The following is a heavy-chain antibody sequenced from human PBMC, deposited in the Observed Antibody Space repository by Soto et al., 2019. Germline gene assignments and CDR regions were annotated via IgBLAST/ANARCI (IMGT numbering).Heavy chain of an antibody. CDR1: GFPFTHKY. Sequence: EVQLVESGGGLIQPGGSLRLACAASGFPFTHKYMTWVRHAPGKGLEWVSVIYSVGSTSYADSVKCRFTISRDNSKNILYLQMHSMRAEDTAVYYCARVDYGDYGWYFDLWGRGTLVTVSS. D-gene: IGHD4-17*01. J-gene: IGHJ2*01. V-gene: IGHV3-53*01. CDR3: ARVDYGDYGWYFDL. CDR2: IYSVGST.